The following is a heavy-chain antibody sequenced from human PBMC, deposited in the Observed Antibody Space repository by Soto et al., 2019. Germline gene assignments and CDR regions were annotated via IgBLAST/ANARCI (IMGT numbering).Heavy chain of an antibody. CDR1: GGSFSGYY. J-gene: IGHJ4*02. V-gene: IGHV4-34*01. Sequence: PSETLSLTCAVYGGSFSGYYWSWIRQPPGKGLEWIGEINHSGSTNYNPSLKSRVTISVDTSKNQFSLKLSPVTAADTAVYYCARGRKGRSFDYWGQGTLVTVSS. CDR2: INHSGST. CDR3: ARGRKGRSFDY.